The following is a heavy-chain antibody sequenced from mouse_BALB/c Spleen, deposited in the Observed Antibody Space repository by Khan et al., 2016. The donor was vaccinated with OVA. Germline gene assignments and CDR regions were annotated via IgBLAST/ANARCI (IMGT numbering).Heavy chain of an antibody. J-gene: IGHJ3*01. Sequence: EVQLQESGPSLVKPSQTLSLTCSVTGDSITSGYWSRIRKFPGNKLEYMGYMIYSGNTYYNPSLKSRISITRHTSKNQHYLQLNSVTTEDTATYYCARSTYRYAFAYWGQGTLVTVSA. CDR3: ARSTYRYAFAY. V-gene: IGHV3-8*02. CDR2: MIYSGNT. D-gene: IGHD2-14*01. CDR1: GDSITSGY.